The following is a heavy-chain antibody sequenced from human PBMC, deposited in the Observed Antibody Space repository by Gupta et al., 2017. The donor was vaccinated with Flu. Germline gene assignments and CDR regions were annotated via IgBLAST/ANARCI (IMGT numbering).Heavy chain of an antibody. CDR2: LYSSGST. V-gene: IGHV4-59*01. J-gene: IGHJ4*02. CDR1: GGSISGYY. D-gene: IGHD2-2*02. CDR3: AIADVQLLYCPY. Sequence: CTVSGGSISGYYWNWIRQPPGKGLEWIGWLYSSGSTKYNPSLKSRVTISPGTSKNQFSLRLTSVTAADTAVDDCAIADVQLLYCPYWGQGSLVNVSS.